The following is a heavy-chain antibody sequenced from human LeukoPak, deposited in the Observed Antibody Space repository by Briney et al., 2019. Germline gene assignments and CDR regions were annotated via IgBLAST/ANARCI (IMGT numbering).Heavy chain of an antibody. J-gene: IGHJ4*02. CDR1: GYTFTSYA. D-gene: IGHD3-3*01. CDR3: ARAITYDFWSGYSPKLLYYFDY. CDR2: TNTNTGNP. V-gene: IGHV7-4-1*02. Sequence: VASVKVSCTASGYTFTSYAMNWVRQAPGQGLEWMGWTNTNTGNPTYAQGFTGRFVFSLDTSVSTAYLQISSLKAEDTAVYYCARAITYDFWSGYSPKLLYYFDYWGQGTLVTVSS.